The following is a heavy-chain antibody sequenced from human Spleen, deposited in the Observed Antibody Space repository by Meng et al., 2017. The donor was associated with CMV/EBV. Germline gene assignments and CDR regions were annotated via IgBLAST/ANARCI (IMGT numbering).Heavy chain of an antibody. J-gene: IGHJ5*02. CDR2: INPNSGDT. CDR1: GYTFTGYY. V-gene: IGHV1-2*02. D-gene: IGHD6-13*01. CDR3: ARGAGGSSSWGGWFDP. Sequence: ASVKVSCKASGYTFTGYYMHWVRQAPGQGLEWMGWINPNSGDTNYAQKFQGRVTMTRDTSTSTVYMELSSLRSEDTAVYYCARGAGGSSSWGGWFDPWGQGTLVTVSS.